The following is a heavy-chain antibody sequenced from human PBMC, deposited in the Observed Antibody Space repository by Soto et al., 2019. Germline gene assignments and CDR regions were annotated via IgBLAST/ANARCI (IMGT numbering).Heavy chain of an antibody. CDR2: INRDGSEK. J-gene: IGHJ4*02. D-gene: IGHD3-3*01. Sequence: EVQLEESGGTLVQPGGSLRLSCAASGFTFSNYWMSWVRQAPGKVLERVANINRDGSEKYYGDSVRGRFTISRDNPKNSLYLQMTSLSVDDTALYYCARAGVSYGLDFWGQGTLVTVSS. CDR3: ARAGVSYGLDF. V-gene: IGHV3-7*01. CDR1: GFTFSNYW.